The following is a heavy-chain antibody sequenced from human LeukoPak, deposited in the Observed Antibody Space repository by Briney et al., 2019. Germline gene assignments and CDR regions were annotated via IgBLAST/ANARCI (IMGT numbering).Heavy chain of an antibody. D-gene: IGHD3-10*01. V-gene: IGHV4-30-4*08. CDR2: IYYSGST. Sequence: SETLSLTCTVSGGSISSSSYYWGWIRQPPGKGLEWIGYIYYSGSTYYNPSLKSRVTISVDTSKNQFSLKLSSVTAADTAVYYCAGGGITMVRGVSFGYWGQGTLVTVSS. CDR3: AGGGITMVRGVSFGY. J-gene: IGHJ4*02. CDR1: GGSISSSSYY.